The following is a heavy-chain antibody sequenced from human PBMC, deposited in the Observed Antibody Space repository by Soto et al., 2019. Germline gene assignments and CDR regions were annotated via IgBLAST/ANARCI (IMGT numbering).Heavy chain of an antibody. CDR2: IYYSGST. CDR3: ARSGYSSSWTAELYYMDV. J-gene: IGHJ6*03. V-gene: IGHV4-59*01. CDR1: GGSISSYY. D-gene: IGHD6-13*01. Sequence: SDTLSLTCTVSGGSISSYYWSWIRQPPGKGLEWIGYIYYSGSTNYNPSLKSRVTISVDTSKNQFSLKLSSVTAADTAVYYCARSGYSSSWTAELYYMDVWGKGTTVTVSS.